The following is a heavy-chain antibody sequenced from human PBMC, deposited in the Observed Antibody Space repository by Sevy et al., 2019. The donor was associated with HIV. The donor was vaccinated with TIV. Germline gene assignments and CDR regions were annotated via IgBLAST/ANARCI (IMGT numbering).Heavy chain of an antibody. Sequence: GGSLRLSCAASGFTFSSYGMHWVRQAPGKGLEWVAVISYDGSNKYYADSVKGRFTISRDNSKNTLYLQMNSLRAEDTAVYYCAADIAAAGSDYYHGMDFWGQGTTVTVSS. CDR2: ISYDGSNK. D-gene: IGHD6-13*01. CDR3: AADIAAAGSDYYHGMDF. CDR1: GFTFSSYG. V-gene: IGHV3-30*03. J-gene: IGHJ6*01.